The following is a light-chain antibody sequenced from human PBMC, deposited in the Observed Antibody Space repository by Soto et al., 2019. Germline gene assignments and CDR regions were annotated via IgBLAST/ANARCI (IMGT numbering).Light chain of an antibody. J-gene: IGLJ3*02. CDR1: NSDVGGYNY. V-gene: IGLV2-14*01. CDR3: SSFTSSNTWV. Sequence: QSALTQPASVSGSPGQSITISCTGTNSDVGGYNYVSWYQQFPGKAPKIIIYEVAYRPSEVSARFSGSKSGTTATLTISGLQTDDEADYYCSSFTSSNTWVFGGGTQLTVL. CDR2: EVA.